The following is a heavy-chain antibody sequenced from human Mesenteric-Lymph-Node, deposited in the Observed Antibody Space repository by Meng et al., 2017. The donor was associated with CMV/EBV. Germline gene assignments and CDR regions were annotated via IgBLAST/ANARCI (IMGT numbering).Heavy chain of an antibody. Sequence: GESLKISCAASGFTFSSYWMHWVRQAPGKGLVWVSRINSDGSSTSYADSVKGRFTISRDNAKNTLYLQMNSLRAADTAIYYCAKDIWGWQFDYWGHGTLVTVSS. J-gene: IGHJ4*01. CDR2: INSDGSST. D-gene: IGHD4/OR15-4a*01. CDR3: AKDIWGWQFDY. V-gene: IGHV3-74*01. CDR1: GFTFSSYW.